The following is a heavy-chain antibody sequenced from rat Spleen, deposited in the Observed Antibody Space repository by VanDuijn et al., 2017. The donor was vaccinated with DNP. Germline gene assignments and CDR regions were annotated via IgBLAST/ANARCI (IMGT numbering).Heavy chain of an antibody. V-gene: IGHV5-20*01. CDR2: ISSSGGTI. CDR3: TTGGAGAY. J-gene: IGHJ3*01. D-gene: IGHD4-1*01. Sequence: EVSLVESGGGLVQPGRSLKLSCAASGFTFSDYNMAWVRQAPKKGLEWVASISSSGGTIYYRDSVKGRFTISRDNAKSTLYLQMDSLRSEDTATYYCTTGGAGAYWGQGTLVTVSS. CDR1: GFTFSDYN.